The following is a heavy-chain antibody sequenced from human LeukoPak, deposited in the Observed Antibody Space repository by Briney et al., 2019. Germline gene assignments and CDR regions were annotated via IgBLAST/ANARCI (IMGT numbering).Heavy chain of an antibody. CDR1: GFIFDDYA. D-gene: IGHD3-10*01. CDR3: ARGLGGDQGYFDL. J-gene: IGHJ2*01. CDR2: ISWNRGSL. V-gene: IGHV3-9*01. Sequence: GGSLRLSCAASGFIFDDYAMHWVRQAPGKGLEWVSGISWNRGSLAYADSVKGRFTISRDNAKNSLYLQMNSLRTEDTALYYCARGLGGDQGYFDLWGRGTLATVSS.